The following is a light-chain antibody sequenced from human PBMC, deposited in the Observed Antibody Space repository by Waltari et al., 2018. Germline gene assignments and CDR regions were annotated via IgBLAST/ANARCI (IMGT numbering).Light chain of an antibody. Sequence: IQILQSPSSLSASIGDRVIITCQASQGIRMVLSWVPQKPGHAPKVLISDASYFETTVPSRFSGSGFETYFTFTINSLQPKDIGTYYCQQYESLPLSFGGGTKVEVK. V-gene: IGKV1-33*01. J-gene: IGKJ4*01. CDR2: DAS. CDR3: QQYESLPLS. CDR1: QGIRMV.